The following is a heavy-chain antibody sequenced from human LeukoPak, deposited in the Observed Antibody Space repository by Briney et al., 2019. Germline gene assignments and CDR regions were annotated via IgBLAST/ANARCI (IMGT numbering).Heavy chain of an antibody. Sequence: GGSLRFSCAASGFTFSYYWMNWVGQAPGKGPECVANIKQDGSEKYYVDSGKGRFTISRDNAKNSLYLQMNSLRVEDTAVYYCARDVDGDSFFGYWGQGTLVTVSS. CDR1: GFTFSYYW. V-gene: IGHV3-7*01. J-gene: IGHJ4*02. CDR2: IKQDGSEK. CDR3: ARDVDGDSFFGY. D-gene: IGHD4-17*01.